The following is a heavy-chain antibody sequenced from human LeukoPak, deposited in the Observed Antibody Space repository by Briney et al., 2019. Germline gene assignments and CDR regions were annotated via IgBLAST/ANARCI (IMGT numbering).Heavy chain of an antibody. CDR3: ARDKVGTTTILRRTPGAFDY. CDR1: GFTFSSYE. CDR2: ISSSGTTI. J-gene: IGHJ4*02. Sequence: GGSLRLSCATSGFTFSSYEMNWVRQAPGKGLECVSFISSSGTTIYYADSVKGRFTISRDNAKNSLYLQMNSLRAEDTAVYYCARDKVGTTTILRRTPGAFDYWGQGTLVTVSS. V-gene: IGHV3-48*03. D-gene: IGHD1-26*01.